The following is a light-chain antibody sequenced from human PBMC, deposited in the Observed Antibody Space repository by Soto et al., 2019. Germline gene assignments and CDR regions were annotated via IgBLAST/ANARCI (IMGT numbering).Light chain of an antibody. CDR2: IKSDGSH. J-gene: IGLJ6*01. CDR3: QTWGTGIYV. V-gene: IGLV4-69*01. CDR1: SGHSDYA. Sequence: QSVLTQSPSASASLGASVKLTCTLSSGHSDYAIAWHQQQPEKGPRYVMKIKSDGSHTKGDGIPDRFSGSSSGAERYLTISGLQSEDEADYYCQTWGTGIYVFGTGTQLTVL.